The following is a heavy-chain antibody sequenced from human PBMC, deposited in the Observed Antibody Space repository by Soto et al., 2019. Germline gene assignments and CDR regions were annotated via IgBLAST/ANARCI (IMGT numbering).Heavy chain of an antibody. CDR2: ISSSSSYI. Sequence: GGSLRLSCAASGFTFSSYSMNWVRQAPGKGLEWVSSISSSSSYIYYADSVKGRFTISRDNAKNSLYLQMNSLRAEDTAVYYWARGGLGGTTGPPRKYYFDSGGKEPLVTFP. J-gene: IGHJ4*02. V-gene: IGHV3-21*01. CDR3: ARGGLGGTTGPPRKYYFDS. D-gene: IGHD3-16*01. CDR1: GFTFSSYS.